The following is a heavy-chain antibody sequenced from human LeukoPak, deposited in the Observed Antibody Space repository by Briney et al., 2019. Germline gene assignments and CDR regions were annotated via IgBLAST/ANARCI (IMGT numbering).Heavy chain of an antibody. CDR1: GFTVSSNY. J-gene: IGHJ4*02. CDR3: ARLDRYFDWLPFDY. V-gene: IGHV3-53*01. CDR2: IYSGGST. Sequence: PGGSLRLSCVASGFTVSSNYMSWVRQAPGKGLEWVSVIYSGGSTYYADSVKGRFTISRDNSKNTLYLQMNSLRAEDTAVYYCARLDRYFDWLPFDYWGQGTLVTVSS. D-gene: IGHD3-9*01.